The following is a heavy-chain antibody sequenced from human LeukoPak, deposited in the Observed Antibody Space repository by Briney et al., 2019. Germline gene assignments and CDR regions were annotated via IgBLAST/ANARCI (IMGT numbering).Heavy chain of an antibody. Sequence: GGSLRLSCAASGFTFDDYGMSWVRHAPGKGLEWVSGINWNSGSTGYADSVKGRFTISRDNAKNSLYLQMNSLRAEDTALYYCARDRRNDFWSGYSQAYYMDVWGKGTTVTVSS. CDR2: INWNSGST. V-gene: IGHV3-20*04. CDR1: GFTFDDYG. CDR3: ARDRRNDFWSGYSQAYYMDV. J-gene: IGHJ6*03. D-gene: IGHD3-3*01.